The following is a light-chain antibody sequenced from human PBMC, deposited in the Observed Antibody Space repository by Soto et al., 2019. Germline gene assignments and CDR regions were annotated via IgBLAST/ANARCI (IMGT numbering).Light chain of an antibody. Sequence: QSALTQPASVSGSPGQSITISCTGNSSDVGGYNYVSWYQQHPGKAPKLMIFDVNNRPSGVSNRFSGSKSGNTASLTISGLQAEDEADYYCCSYTSSSTYVFGTGTKLTVL. CDR3: CSYTSSSTYV. V-gene: IGLV2-14*01. CDR1: SSDVGGYNY. CDR2: DVN. J-gene: IGLJ1*01.